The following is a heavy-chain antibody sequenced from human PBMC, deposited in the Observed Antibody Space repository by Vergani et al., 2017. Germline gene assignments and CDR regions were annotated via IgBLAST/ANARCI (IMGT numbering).Heavy chain of an antibody. CDR1: GFTFSHYS. CDR2: ISSSSSYI. D-gene: IGHD1-14*01. CDR3: ARDRTYYYMDV. V-gene: IGHV3-21*01. J-gene: IGHJ6*03. Sequence: EVQMVESGGGLVKPGGSLRLSCVASGFTFSHYSMNWVRQAPGKGLEWVSSISSSSSYIYYADSVKGRFTISRDNSKNTLYLQMNSLRAEDTAVYYCARDRTYYYMDVWGKGTTVTVSS.